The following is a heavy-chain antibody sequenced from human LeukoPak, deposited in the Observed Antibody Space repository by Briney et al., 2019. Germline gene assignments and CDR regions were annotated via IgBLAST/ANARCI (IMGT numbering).Heavy chain of an antibody. CDR1: GFTFSDYC. CDR2: ISSSGSTI. Sequence: GGSLRLSCAASGFTFSDYCMSWIRQAPGKGLERVSYISSSGSTIYYADSVKGRFTISRDNANKSLYLQMNSLRAEDTAVYYCARVSPNTVTAPQYFDYWGQGTLVTVSS. V-gene: IGHV3-11*04. J-gene: IGHJ4*02. D-gene: IGHD4-17*01. CDR3: ARVSPNTVTAPQYFDY.